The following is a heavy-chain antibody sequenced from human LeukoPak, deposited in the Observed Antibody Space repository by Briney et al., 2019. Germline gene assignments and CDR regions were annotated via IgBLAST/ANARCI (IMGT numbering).Heavy chain of an antibody. D-gene: IGHD3-10*01. J-gene: IGHJ4*02. CDR2: IYSTGST. Sequence: PSETLSLTCTVSGGSISNYYWSWIRQPPGKGLEWIGHIYSTGSTTYSPSLKSRVIMSADMSKNQSSLPVTSVTAADTAVYYWARHEAKGSGSYYSNFDYWGQGTLVTVSS. CDR1: GGSISNYY. CDR3: ARHEAKGSGSYYSNFDY. V-gene: IGHV4-59*08.